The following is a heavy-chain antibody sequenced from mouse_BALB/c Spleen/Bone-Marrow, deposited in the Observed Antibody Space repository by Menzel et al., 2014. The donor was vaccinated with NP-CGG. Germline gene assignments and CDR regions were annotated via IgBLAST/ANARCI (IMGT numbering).Heavy chain of an antibody. CDR3: ARYGYRVGAMDY. CDR2: INDGSGGT. J-gene: IGHJ4*01. V-gene: IGHV1-54*01. D-gene: IGHD2-2*01. Sequence: QVQLQQSGAELVRPGTSVKVSCKASGYAFTNYEIEWVQQRPGQGLEWIGVINDGSGGTNYNEKFKGKATLTGAKTSNTAYMQLNILTSDDSAVYFCARYGYRVGAMDYWGQGTSVAVSS. CDR1: GYAFTNYE.